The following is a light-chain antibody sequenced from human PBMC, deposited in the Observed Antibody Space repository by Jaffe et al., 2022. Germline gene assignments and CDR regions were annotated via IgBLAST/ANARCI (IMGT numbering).Light chain of an antibody. CDR2: GNS. CDR3: HSYDSTLSGSRV. V-gene: IGLV1-40*01. J-gene: IGLJ2*01. CDR1: STNIGAGYD. Sequence: QSVLTQAPSVSGAPGQRVTISCTGSSTNIGAGYDVHWYQQLPGTAPKLLIYGNSNRPSGVPDRFSGSKSGSSASLAITGLQAEDEADYYCHSYDSTLSGSRVFGGGTKLTVL.